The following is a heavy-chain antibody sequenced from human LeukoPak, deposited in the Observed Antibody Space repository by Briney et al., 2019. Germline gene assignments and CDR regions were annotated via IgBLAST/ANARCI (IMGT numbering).Heavy chain of an antibody. V-gene: IGHV3-23*01. Sequence: PGGSLRLSCAASGFTFSSYAMSWVRQAPGKGLEWVSAISGSVGSTYYADSVKGRFTISRDNSKNTLYLQMNSLRAEDAAVYYCARHDYDFWSAKGYWGQGTLVTVSS. J-gene: IGHJ4*02. CDR3: ARHDYDFWSAKGY. CDR2: ISGSVGST. CDR1: GFTFSSYA. D-gene: IGHD3-3*01.